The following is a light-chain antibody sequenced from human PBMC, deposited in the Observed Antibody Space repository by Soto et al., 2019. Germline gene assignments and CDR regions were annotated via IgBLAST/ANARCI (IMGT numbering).Light chain of an antibody. CDR1: QSVSSNY. J-gene: IGKJ1*01. V-gene: IGKV3-20*01. CDR2: GAS. CDR3: QQYGSSRWT. Sequence: IVLTQSPATLSVYPGERATLSCRASQSVSSNYVAWYQQKPGQAPRLLVYGASSRATGIPDRFSGSGSGTDFTLTISRLEPEDFAVYYCQQYGSSRWTFGQGTNVDI.